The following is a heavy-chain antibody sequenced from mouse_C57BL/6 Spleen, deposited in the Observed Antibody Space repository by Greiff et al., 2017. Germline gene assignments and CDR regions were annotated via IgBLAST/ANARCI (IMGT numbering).Heavy chain of an antibody. D-gene: IGHD1-1*01. V-gene: IGHV14-2*01. CDR3: ARDYGSSYGFAY. CDR1: Y. J-gene: IGHJ3*01. CDR2: IDPEDGET. Sequence: EVQLQQSGAELVKPGASVKLSYYMHWVKQRTEQGREWIGRIDPEDGETKYAPKFQGKATITADTSSNTAYLQLSSLTSEDTAVYYCARDYGSSYGFAYWGQGTLVTVSA.